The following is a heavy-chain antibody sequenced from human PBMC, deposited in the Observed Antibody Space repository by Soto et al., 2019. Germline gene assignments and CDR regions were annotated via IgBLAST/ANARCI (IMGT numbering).Heavy chain of an antibody. V-gene: IGHV3-48*02. CDR2: ISSSISTI. D-gene: IGHD6-19*01. Sequence: GGSLRLSCAASGFTFCSYSMNWVRQAPGKGLEWVSYISSSISTIYYADSVKGRFTISRDNAKNSLYLQMNSLRDEDTAVYYCARDLQQGLVQRNYYYYGMDVWGQGTADTVP. CDR3: ARDLQQGLVQRNYYYYGMDV. J-gene: IGHJ6*02. CDR1: GFTFCSYS.